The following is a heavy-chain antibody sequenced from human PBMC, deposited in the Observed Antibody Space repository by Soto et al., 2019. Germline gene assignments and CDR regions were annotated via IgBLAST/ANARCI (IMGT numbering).Heavy chain of an antibody. J-gene: IGHJ4*02. CDR3: TTRGQGEVSSYFDS. V-gene: IGHV3-15*01. Sequence: GGSLRLSCAASGFTFSNAWMSWVRQAPGKGLEWVGRIKSKTDGGTTDYAAPVKGRFTISRDDSKNTLYLQMNSLKTEDTAVYYCTTRGQGEVSSYFDSWGQGTLVTVSS. CDR1: GFTFSNAW. CDR2: IKSKTDGGTT. D-gene: IGHD3-10*01.